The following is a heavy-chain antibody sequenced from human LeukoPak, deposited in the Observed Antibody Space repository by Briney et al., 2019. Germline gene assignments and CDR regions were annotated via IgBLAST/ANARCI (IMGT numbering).Heavy chain of an antibody. CDR2: ISYDGSNK. CDR1: GFTFSSYA. J-gene: IGHJ4*02. Sequence: GGSLRLSCAASGFTFSSYAMHWVRQAPGKGLEWVAVISYDGSNKYYADSVKGRFTISRDNSKNTLYLQMNSLRAEDTAVYYCARDRRGAAGYYFDYWGQGTLVTVSS. V-gene: IGHV3-30*04. CDR3: ARDRRGAAGYYFDY. D-gene: IGHD6-13*01.